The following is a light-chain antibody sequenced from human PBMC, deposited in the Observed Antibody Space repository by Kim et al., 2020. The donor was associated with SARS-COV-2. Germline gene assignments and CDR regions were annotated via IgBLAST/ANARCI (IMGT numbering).Light chain of an antibody. V-gene: IGKV3-20*01. CDR2: AAS. CDR3: QQYGSSSPVT. J-gene: IGKJ3*01. CDR1: QSVSSSY. Sequence: EIVLTQSPGTLSLSPGERATLSCRASQSVSSSYLAWYQQKPGQTPRLLIYAASTRATGIPDRFSGSGSGTDFTLTISRLEPEDFAVYYCQQYGSSSPVTFGPGTKVDIK.